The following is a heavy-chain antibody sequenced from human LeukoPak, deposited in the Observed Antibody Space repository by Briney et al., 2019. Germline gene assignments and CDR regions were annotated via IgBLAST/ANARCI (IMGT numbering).Heavy chain of an antibody. V-gene: IGHV4-38-2*02. CDR2: IYHSGST. CDR3: ARVSAAQ. Sequence: PSETLSLTCTVSGYSISSGYYWGWIRPPPGKGLEWIGSIYHSGSTYYNPSLKSRVTISVDTSKNQFSLKLSSVTAADTAVYYCARVSAAQWGQGTLVTVSS. J-gene: IGHJ4*02. D-gene: IGHD6-13*01. CDR1: GYSISSGYY.